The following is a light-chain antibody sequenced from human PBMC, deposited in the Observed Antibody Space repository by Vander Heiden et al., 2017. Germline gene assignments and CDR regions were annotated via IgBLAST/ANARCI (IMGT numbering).Light chain of an antibody. CDR1: SSDIGDYNY. V-gene: IGLV2-14*01. CDR2: EVS. J-gene: IGLJ3*02. Sequence: QSALTQPASLSGSPGQAITISCTGTSSDIGDYNYVSWYQQYPGKVPKLMIYEVSNRPSGVSNRFSGSKSGNTASLTISGLQAEDEADYYCSSYTSRITWVFGGGTKLTVL. CDR3: SSYTSRITWV.